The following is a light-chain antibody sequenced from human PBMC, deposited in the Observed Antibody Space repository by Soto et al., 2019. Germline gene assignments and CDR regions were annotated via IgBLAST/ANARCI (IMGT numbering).Light chain of an antibody. CDR3: LQYHDWTPWT. V-gene: IGKV3-15*01. Sequence: EIVMTQSPVTLSVSPGESATLSCGASQSVTSKLAWYQQRPGQAPRLLIYGTSTRATGVPARFSGSGSGTDFTLTISGLQSEDFAVYYCLQYHDWTPWTFXQGTKVDIK. CDR2: GTS. CDR1: QSVTSK. J-gene: IGKJ1*01.